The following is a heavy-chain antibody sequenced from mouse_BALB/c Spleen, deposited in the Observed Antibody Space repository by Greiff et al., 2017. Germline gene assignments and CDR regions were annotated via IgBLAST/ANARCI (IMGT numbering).Heavy chain of an antibody. CDR1: GFTFSSYG. CDR3: ARGYGNYPYFDD. Sequence: EVKLVESGGGLVQPGGSLKLSCAASGFTFSSYGMSWVRQTPDKRLELVATINSNGGSTYYPDSVKGRFTISRDNAKNTLYLQMSSLKSEDTAMYYCARGYGNYPYFDDWGQGTTLTVTS. V-gene: IGHV5-6-3*01. CDR2: INSNGGST. D-gene: IGHD2-1*01. J-gene: IGHJ2*01.